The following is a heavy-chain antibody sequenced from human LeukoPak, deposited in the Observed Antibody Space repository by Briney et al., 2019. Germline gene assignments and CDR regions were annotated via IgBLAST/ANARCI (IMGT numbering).Heavy chain of an antibody. Sequence: PSGGSLRLSCAASGFTSTKYAMNWVRQAPGKGLEWVSVLIGSSGSTDYADSVKGRFTMSRDISKNTLFLQMNSLRAEDTAIYYCAKGAYDYIGIAYFDSWGQGTLVTVSS. J-gene: IGHJ4*02. CDR1: GFTSTKYA. V-gene: IGHV3-23*01. CDR3: AKGAYDYIGIAYFDS. CDR2: LIGSSGST. D-gene: IGHD5-12*01.